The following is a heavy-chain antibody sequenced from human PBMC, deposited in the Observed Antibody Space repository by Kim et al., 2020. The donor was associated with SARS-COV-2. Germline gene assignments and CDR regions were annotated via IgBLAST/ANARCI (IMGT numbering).Heavy chain of an antibody. J-gene: IGHJ6*02. CDR2: ISGTGGST. CDR1: GFTFSSYA. D-gene: IGHD3-10*01. CDR3: AKVLGSASYVRGIDV. V-gene: IGHV3-23*01. Sequence: GGSLRLSCAASGFTFSSYAMSWVRQAPGKGLEWVSVISGTGGSTYYADSVKGRFTISRDNSKNTLYLQMNSLRAEDTAVYYCAKVLGSASYVRGIDVWGQGTPVTVSS.